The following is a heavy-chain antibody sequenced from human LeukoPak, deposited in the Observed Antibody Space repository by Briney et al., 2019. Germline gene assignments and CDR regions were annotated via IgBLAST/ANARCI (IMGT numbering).Heavy chain of an antibody. V-gene: IGHV3-21*01. CDR3: ARDDYGDLIHDY. J-gene: IGHJ4*02. D-gene: IGHD4-17*01. Sequence: GGSLRLSCAASGFTFSSYSMNWVRQAPGKGLEWVSSISSSSSYIYYADSVKGRFTISRDNAKNSLYLQMNSLRAEDTAVYYCARDDYGDLIHDYWGQGTLVTVSS. CDR1: GFTFSSYS. CDR2: ISSSSSYI.